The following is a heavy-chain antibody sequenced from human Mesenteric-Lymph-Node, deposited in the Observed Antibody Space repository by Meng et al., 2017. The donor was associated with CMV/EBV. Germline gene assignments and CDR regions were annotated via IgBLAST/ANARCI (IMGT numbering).Heavy chain of an antibody. CDR1: GFTVSSNY. J-gene: IGHJ4*02. V-gene: IGHV3-53*01. D-gene: IGHD4-17*01. CDR3: ARDLYGDQNY. CDR2: IYSGGST. Sequence: GESLKISCAASGFTVSSNYMSWVRQAPGKGLEWVSVIYSGGSTYYADSVKGRFTISRDNSKNTLYLQMNSLRAEDTAVYYCARDLYGDQNYWGQGTLVTVSS.